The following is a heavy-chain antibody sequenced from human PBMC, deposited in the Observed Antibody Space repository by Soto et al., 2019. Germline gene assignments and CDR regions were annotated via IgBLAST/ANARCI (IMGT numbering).Heavy chain of an antibody. V-gene: IGHV4-34*01. Sequence: QVQLQQWGAGLLKPSETLSLTCAVYGGSFSGYYWSWIRQPPGKGLEWIGEINHSGSTNYNPSLKCRVTISVDTSKTQFSRKLSSVTAADTAVYYCASSVGQQLVQNWCDPWGQGTLVTVSS. D-gene: IGHD6-13*01. CDR1: GGSFSGYY. CDR3: ASSVGQQLVQNWCDP. J-gene: IGHJ5*02. CDR2: INHSGST.